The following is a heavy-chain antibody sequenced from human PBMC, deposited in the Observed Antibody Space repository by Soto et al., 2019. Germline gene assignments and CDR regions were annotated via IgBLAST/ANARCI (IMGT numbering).Heavy chain of an antibody. Sequence: LSLTCTVSGGSISSSSYYWGWIRQPPGKGLEWIGSIYYSGSTYYNPSLKSRVTISVDTSKNQFSLKLSSVTAADTAVYYCAIASIAVAGTTRFDPWGQGTLVTVSS. J-gene: IGHJ5*02. CDR2: IYYSGST. D-gene: IGHD6-19*01. CDR3: AIASIAVAGTTRFDP. CDR1: GGSISSSSYY. V-gene: IGHV4-39*01.